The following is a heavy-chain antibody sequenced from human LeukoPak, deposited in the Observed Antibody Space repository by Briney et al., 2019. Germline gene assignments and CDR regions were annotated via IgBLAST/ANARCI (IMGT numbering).Heavy chain of an antibody. CDR1: GLTVGSSY. V-gene: IGHV3-66*01. Sequence: GGSLRLSCAASGLTVGSSYMSWVRQAPGKGLEWVSIIYSGGITHYADSVKGRFTISRDNSKNTLFLQMNSLRAEDTAVYYCARVDGSGSYYNKPLDYWGQGTLVTVSS. J-gene: IGHJ4*02. CDR2: IYSGGIT. CDR3: ARVDGSGSYYNKPLDY. D-gene: IGHD3-10*01.